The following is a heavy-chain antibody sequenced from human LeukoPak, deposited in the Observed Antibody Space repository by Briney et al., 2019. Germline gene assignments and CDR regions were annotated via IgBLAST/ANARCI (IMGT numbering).Heavy chain of an antibody. J-gene: IGHJ4*02. Sequence: SETLSLTCTVSGYSISSGYYWGWIRQPPGKGLEWIGSIYHSGSTYYNPSLKSRVTISVDTSKNQFSLKLSSVTAADTAVYYCARNTPTQYLRYFDWLLFDYWGQGTLVTVSS. CDR1: GYSISSGYY. CDR3: ARNTPTQYLRYFDWLLFDY. D-gene: IGHD3-9*01. CDR2: IYHSGST. V-gene: IGHV4-38-2*02.